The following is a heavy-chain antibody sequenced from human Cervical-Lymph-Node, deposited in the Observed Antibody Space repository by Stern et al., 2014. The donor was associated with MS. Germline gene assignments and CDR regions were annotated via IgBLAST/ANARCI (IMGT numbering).Heavy chain of an antibody. CDR2: MSQDGEKR. D-gene: IGHD5-18*01. Sequence: VQLAESGGGVVQPGRSLRLSCAASGFTFRNYAIHWVRQAPDKGLAWVAVMSQDGEKRFYADSVKGRFTISRDNSKNTLYLEMNSLRPEDTAVYFCARDSTAMVDYWGQGTLVTVSS. CDR1: GFTFRNYA. CDR3: ARDSTAMVDY. J-gene: IGHJ4*02. V-gene: IGHV3-30*01.